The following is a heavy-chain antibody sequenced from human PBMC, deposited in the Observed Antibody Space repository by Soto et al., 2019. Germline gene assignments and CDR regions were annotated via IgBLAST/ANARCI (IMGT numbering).Heavy chain of an antibody. CDR1: GFAFRDHY. CDR2: IRNKVNAYTT. D-gene: IGHD1-1*01. CDR3: SRELSRTSGNDD. J-gene: IGHJ4*02. Sequence: PXGSLRLSFAASGFAFRDHYMYWVRQAPGKGLDWVGLIRNKVNAYTTDYAAAVRGRFTISRDDSKKSLYLQMTSLKTEDTAIYFCSRELSRTSGNDDWGQGTLVTVSS. V-gene: IGHV3-72*01.